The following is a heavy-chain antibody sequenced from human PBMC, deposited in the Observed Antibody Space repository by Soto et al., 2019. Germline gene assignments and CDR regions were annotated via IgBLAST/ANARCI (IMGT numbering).Heavy chain of an antibody. CDR1: GFTFSSYA. D-gene: IGHD3-10*01. Sequence: LRLSCAASGFTFSSYAMSWVRQAPGKGLEWVSAISGSGGSTYYADSVKGRFTISRDNSKNTLYLQMNSLRAEDTAVYYCAKFRKVGSEFDYWGQGTLVTVSS. CDR2: ISGSGGST. CDR3: AKFRKVGSEFDY. V-gene: IGHV3-23*01. J-gene: IGHJ4*02.